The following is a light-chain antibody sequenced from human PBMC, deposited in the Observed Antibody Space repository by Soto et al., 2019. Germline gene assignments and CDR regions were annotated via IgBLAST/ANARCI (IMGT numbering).Light chain of an antibody. V-gene: IGKV3-11*01. CDR3: QQRSNWPRT. CDR2: DAS. J-gene: IGKJ1*01. Sequence: EIVLTQSPATLSLSPGERATLSCRASQSVSGYLAWYQQKPGQAPRLLIYDASNRATGIPARFSGSGSGTDFTLTISSLVPDEFAVYYCQQRSNWPRTFGQGTKVEI. CDR1: QSVSGY.